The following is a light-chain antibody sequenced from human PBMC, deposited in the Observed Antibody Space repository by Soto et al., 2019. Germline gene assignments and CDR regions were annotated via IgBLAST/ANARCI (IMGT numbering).Light chain of an antibody. Sequence: DIQMTQSPSSLSASVGDRVTITCRASQSISSYLNWYQQKPGKAPKLLIYAASSLQSGVPSRFSGGGSGTDFTLTISSLQPEDFATYYCQQSYSTPPLTFGGGTKVEIK. V-gene: IGKV1-39*01. CDR2: AAS. CDR3: QQSYSTPPLT. CDR1: QSISSY. J-gene: IGKJ4*01.